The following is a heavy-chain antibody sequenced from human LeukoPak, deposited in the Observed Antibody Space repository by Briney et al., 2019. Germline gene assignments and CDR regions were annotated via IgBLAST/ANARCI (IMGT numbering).Heavy chain of an antibody. CDR3: ARSNWNYLDDAFDI. Sequence: GASVKVSCKASGYTFTSYAMNWVRQAPGQGLEWMGWINTNTGNPTYAQGFTGRFVFSLDTSVSTAYLQISSLKAEDTAVYYCARSNWNYLDDAFDIWGQGTMVTVSS. CDR2: INTNTGNP. V-gene: IGHV7-4-1*02. CDR1: GYTFTSYA. J-gene: IGHJ3*02. D-gene: IGHD1-7*01.